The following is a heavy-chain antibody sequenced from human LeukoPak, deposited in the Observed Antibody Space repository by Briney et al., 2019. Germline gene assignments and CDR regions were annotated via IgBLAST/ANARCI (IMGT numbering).Heavy chain of an antibody. J-gene: IGHJ4*02. D-gene: IGHD3-10*01. CDR2: ISGSGTNK. V-gene: IGHV3-11*04. CDR3: AGTYYYGSGIYDF. Sequence: GGSLRLSCAASGFTFSDYFMTWIRQAPGKGLEWVSYISGSGTNKYYVDSVKGRFTISRDNAKNSLYLQMNSLRAEDTAVYYCAGTYYYGSGIYDFWGQGTLVTVSS. CDR1: GFTFSDYF.